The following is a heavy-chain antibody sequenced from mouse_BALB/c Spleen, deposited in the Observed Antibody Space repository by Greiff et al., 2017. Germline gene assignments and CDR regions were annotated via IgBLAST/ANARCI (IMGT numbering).Heavy chain of an antibody. V-gene: IGHV1-55*01. J-gene: IGHJ3*01. Sequence: QVQLQQPGAELVKPGTSVKLSCKASGYNFTSYWINWVKLRPGQGLEWIGDIYPGSGSTNYNEKFKSKATLTVDTSSSTAYMQLSSLASEDSALYYCASYYGSSYGCAYWGQGTLVTVSA. CDR3: ASYYGSSYGCAY. CDR2: IYPGSGST. CDR1: GYNFTSYW. D-gene: IGHD1-1*01.